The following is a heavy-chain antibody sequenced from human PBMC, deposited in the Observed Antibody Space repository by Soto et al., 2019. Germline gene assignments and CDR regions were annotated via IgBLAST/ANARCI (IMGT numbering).Heavy chain of an antibody. V-gene: IGHV4-59*01. Sequence: SETLSLTCTVSGGSISSYYWSWIRQPPGKGLEWIGYIYYSGSTNYNPSPKSRVTISVDTSKNQFSLKLSSVTAADTAVYYCARVAVAGTNYYYGMDVWGQGTTVTVSS. CDR3: ARVAVAGTNYYYGMDV. J-gene: IGHJ6*02. D-gene: IGHD6-19*01. CDR2: IYYSGST. CDR1: GGSISSYY.